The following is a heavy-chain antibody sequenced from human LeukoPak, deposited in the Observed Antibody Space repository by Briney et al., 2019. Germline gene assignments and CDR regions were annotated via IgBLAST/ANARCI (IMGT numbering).Heavy chain of an antibody. CDR3: ARTTEGYCRGRSCYSYYYYMDV. J-gene: IGHJ6*03. CDR1: GGSFSGYY. V-gene: IGHV4-34*01. CDR2: INHSVTT. D-gene: IGHD2-15*01. Sequence: PSETLSLTCAVYGGSFSGYYWSWIRQPPGKGLEWIGEINHSVTTNYNPSLKSRVTISVDTSKNPFSLKLSSVTAADTAVYYCARTTEGYCRGRSCYSYYYYMDVWGKGTTVTVSS.